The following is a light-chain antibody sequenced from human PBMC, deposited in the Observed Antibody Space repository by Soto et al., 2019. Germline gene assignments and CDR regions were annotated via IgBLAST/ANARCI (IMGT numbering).Light chain of an antibody. CDR1: YPNIGSNT. V-gene: IGLV1-44*01. Sequence: QSVLTQPPSASGTPGQRVTISCSGGYPNIGSNTVNWYHQLPGTAPKLLIYDNNQRPSGVPDRFSGSTSGTSASLAISGLLSEVEADYYCATWDDSLNGVVFGGGTKLTVL. CDR3: ATWDDSLNGVV. CDR2: DNN. J-gene: IGLJ3*02.